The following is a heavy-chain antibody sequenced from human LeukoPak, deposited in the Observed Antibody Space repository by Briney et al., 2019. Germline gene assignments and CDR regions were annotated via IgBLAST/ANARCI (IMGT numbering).Heavy chain of an antibody. D-gene: IGHD4-17*01. CDR3: ATARTLRVTTSFDY. Sequence: GGSLRLSCEVSGFTFSSYAMNWVRQAPGKGLEWVSGISGSGGSTYYADSVKGRFTISRENSKNTLYLHMSSLRAEDTAVYYCATARTLRVTTSFDYWGQGTLVTVSS. J-gene: IGHJ4*02. CDR2: ISGSGGST. CDR1: GFTFSSYA. V-gene: IGHV3-23*01.